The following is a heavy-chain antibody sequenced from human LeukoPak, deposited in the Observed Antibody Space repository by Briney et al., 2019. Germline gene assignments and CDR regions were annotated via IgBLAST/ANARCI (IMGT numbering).Heavy chain of an antibody. CDR2: IRSKANSFAT. J-gene: IGHJ4*02. CDR1: GITFSGSA. V-gene: IGHV3-73*01. CDR3: TRVYRGSLGDY. D-gene: IGHD3-16*02. Sequence: GGSLRLSCAASGITFSGSAMHWVRQASGKGLDWVGHIRSKANSFATAYAASVKGRFTISRDDSKNTAYLQMNSLKTEDTAVYYCTRVYRGSLGDYWGQGTLVTVSS.